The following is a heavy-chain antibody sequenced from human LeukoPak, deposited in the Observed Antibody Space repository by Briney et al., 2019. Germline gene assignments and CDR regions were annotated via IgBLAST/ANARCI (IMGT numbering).Heavy chain of an antibody. D-gene: IGHD2-2*01. Sequence: SETLSLTCTVSGGSISSGGYYWSWIRQPPGKGLEWIGYIYHSGSTYYNPSLKSRVTISVDRSKNQFSLKLSSVTAADTAVYYCARLLGYCSSTSCSNLIPQIDYWGQGTLVTVSS. CDR2: IYHSGST. J-gene: IGHJ4*02. CDR1: GGSISSGGYY. V-gene: IGHV4-30-2*01. CDR3: ARLLGYCSSTSCSNLIPQIDY.